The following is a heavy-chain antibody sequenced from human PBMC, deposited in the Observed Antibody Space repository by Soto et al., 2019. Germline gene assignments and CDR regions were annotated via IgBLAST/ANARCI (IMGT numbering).Heavy chain of an antibody. CDR3: AKDARIAAAGTEVYGTDV. CDR2: ISWDGGST. D-gene: IGHD6-13*01. V-gene: IGHV3-43*01. CDR1: GFTFDDYT. J-gene: IGHJ6*02. Sequence: PGGSLRLSCAASGFTFDDYTMHWVRQAPGKGLEWVSLISWDGGSTYYADSVKGRFTISRDNSKNSLYLQMNSLRTEDTALYYCAKDARIAAAGTEVYGTDVWGQGTTFTVSS.